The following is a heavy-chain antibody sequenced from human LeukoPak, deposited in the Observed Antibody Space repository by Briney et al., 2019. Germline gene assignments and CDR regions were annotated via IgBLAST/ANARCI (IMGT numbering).Heavy chain of an antibody. D-gene: IGHD4-17*01. CDR3: ARIPDDYGDLNWFDP. J-gene: IGHJ5*02. CDR2: IYYSGST. V-gene: IGHV4-59*08. Sequence: GSLRLSCAASGFTFSSYAMSWIRQPPGKGLEWIGYIYYSGSTNYNPSLKSRVTISVDTSKNQFSLKLSSVTAADTAVYYCARIPDDYGDLNWFDPWGQGTLVTVSP. CDR1: GFTFSSYA.